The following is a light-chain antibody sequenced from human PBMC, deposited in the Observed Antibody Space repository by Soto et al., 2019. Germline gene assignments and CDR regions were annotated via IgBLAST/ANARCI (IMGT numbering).Light chain of an antibody. CDR3: QQYGSSPGT. CDR1: QSVSSSY. V-gene: IGKV3-20*01. J-gene: IGKJ1*01. CDR2: GAS. Sequence: EIVLTQSPGTLSLSPGERATLSCRASQSVSSSYLAWYQQKPGQAPRLLIYGASSRATGIPDRFSGSGSGTHFTPTISRLEPEDFAVYYCQQYGSSPGTFGQGTKVEIK.